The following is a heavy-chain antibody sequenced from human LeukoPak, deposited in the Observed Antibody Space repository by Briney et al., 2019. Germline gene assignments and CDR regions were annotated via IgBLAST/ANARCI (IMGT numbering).Heavy chain of an antibody. J-gene: IGHJ4*02. CDR1: GDSITSYY. CDR3: AKHRFGEPRFDN. V-gene: IGHV4-59*08. D-gene: IGHD3-10*01. Sequence: SETLSLTCTVSGDSITSYYWSWIRQPPGEGPEWIGYIFHTGNTNYKPSLKSRVSMSLDTSKSQISLRLNSVTAADTAVHYCAKHRFGEPRFDNWGQGSLVSVSS. CDR2: IFHTGNT.